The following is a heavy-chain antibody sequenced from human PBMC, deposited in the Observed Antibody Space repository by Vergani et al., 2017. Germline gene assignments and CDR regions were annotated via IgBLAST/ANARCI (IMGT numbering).Heavy chain of an antibody. V-gene: IGHV4-59*01. CDR1: GGSISSYY. D-gene: IGHD3-9*01. Sequence: QVQLQESGPGLVKPSETLSLTCTVSGGSISSYYWSWIRQPPGKGLEWIGYIYYSGSTNYNPSLKSRVTISVDTSKSQFSLKLGSVTAADTAVYYCARAYYDILTGYDYWGQGTLVTVSS. CDR3: ARAYYDILTGYDY. CDR2: IYYSGST. J-gene: IGHJ4*02.